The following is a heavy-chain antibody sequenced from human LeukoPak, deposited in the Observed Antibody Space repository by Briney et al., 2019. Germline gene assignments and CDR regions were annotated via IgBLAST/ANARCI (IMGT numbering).Heavy chain of an antibody. J-gene: IGHJ4*02. Sequence: GRSLRLSCAASGFTFSSYGMHWVRQAPGKGLEWVAVIWYDGSNKYYADSVKGRFTISRDNSKNTLYLQMNSLRAEDTAVYYCAKDAYYGSGSYVDYWGQGTLVTVSS. D-gene: IGHD3-10*01. CDR3: AKDAYYGSGSYVDY. CDR2: IWYDGSNK. CDR1: GFTFSSYG. V-gene: IGHV3-33*06.